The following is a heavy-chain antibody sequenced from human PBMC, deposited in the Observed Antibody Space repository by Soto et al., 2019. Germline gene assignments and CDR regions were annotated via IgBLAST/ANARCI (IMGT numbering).Heavy chain of an antibody. J-gene: IGHJ4*02. CDR2: INPNSGDT. V-gene: IGHV1-2*04. CDR3: ARPRRNSGSSEMDY. Sequence: GASVKVSCKASGYKFTDYYIHWLRQAPGQGPEWMGWINPNSGDTNYVQNFQGWVTMTSDTSISTAYMELSRLRSDDTAVYYCARPRRNSGSSEMDYWGQGTLVTVSS. D-gene: IGHD1-26*01. CDR1: GYKFTDYY.